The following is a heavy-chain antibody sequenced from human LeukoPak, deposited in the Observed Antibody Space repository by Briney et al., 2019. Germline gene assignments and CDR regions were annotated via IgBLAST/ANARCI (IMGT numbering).Heavy chain of an antibody. D-gene: IGHD6-13*01. CDR2: IRYDGSNK. CDR1: GFTFSSYG. CDR3: AKVASIAAAGELSDWFDP. Sequence: GGSLRLSCAAPGFTFSSYGMHWVRQAPGKGLEWVAFIRYDGSNKYYADSVKGRFTISRDNSKNTLYLQMNSLRAEDTAVYYCAKVASIAAAGELSDWFDPWGQGTLVTVSS. J-gene: IGHJ5*02. V-gene: IGHV3-30*02.